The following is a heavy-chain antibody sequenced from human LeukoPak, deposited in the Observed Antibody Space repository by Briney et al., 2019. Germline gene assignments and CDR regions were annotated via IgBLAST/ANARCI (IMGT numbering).Heavy chain of an antibody. CDR2: ISYDGSNK. V-gene: IGHV3-30*03. Sequence: PGGSLRLSCAASGFTFSSYGMHWVRQAPGKGLEWVAVISYDGSNKYYADSVKGRFTISRDNPKNTLYLQMNSLRAEDTAVYYCARADRGYSYGDAFDIWGQGTMVTVSS. CDR1: GFTFSSYG. CDR3: ARADRGYSYGDAFDI. D-gene: IGHD5-18*01. J-gene: IGHJ3*02.